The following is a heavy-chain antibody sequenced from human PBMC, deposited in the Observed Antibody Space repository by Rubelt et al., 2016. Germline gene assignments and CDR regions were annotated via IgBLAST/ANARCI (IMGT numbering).Heavy chain of an antibody. J-gene: IGHJ4*02. D-gene: IGHD5-18*01. Sequence: QLQLQESGPGLVKPSETLSLTCTVSGGSISSSSYYWGWIRQPPGKGLEWIGSIYYSGSTYYNPSLKSRFTISVDTSKNQFSLKLSSVTAADTAVYYCARHFRYSYDLNEFDYWGQGTLVTVSS. CDR2: IYYSGST. CDR1: GGSISSSSYY. V-gene: IGHV4-39*01. CDR3: ARHFRYSYDLNEFDY.